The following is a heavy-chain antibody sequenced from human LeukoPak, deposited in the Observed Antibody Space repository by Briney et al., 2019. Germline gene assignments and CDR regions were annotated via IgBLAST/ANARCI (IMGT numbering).Heavy chain of an antibody. CDR3: ARDFVGGDLTMIVVVHYGALGY. Sequence: GASVKVSCKASGYTFTIYYMHWVRQAPGQGLEWMGIINPSGGSTSYAQKFQGRVTMTRDTSTSTVYMELSSLRSEDTAVYYCARDFVGGDLTMIVVVHYGALGYWGQGTLVTVSS. CDR2: INPSGGST. D-gene: IGHD3-22*01. CDR1: GYTFTIYY. J-gene: IGHJ4*02. V-gene: IGHV1-46*01.